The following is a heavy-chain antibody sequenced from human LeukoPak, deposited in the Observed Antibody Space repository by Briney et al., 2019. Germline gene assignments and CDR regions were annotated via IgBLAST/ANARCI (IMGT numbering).Heavy chain of an antibody. CDR3: ARGRIQLWISPFGYYYGMDV. D-gene: IGHD5-18*01. CDR1: GYTFTSYD. J-gene: IGHJ6*02. V-gene: IGHV1-8*01. Sequence: ASVKVSCKASGYTFTSYDINWVRQATGQGLEWMGWMNPNSGNTGYAQKFQGRVTMTRNTSISTAYMELSSLRSEDTAVYYCARGRIQLWISPFGYYYGMDVWGQGTTVTVSS. CDR2: MNPNSGNT.